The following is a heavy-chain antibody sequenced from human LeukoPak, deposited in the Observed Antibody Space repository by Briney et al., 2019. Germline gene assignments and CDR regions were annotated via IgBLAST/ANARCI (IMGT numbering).Heavy chain of an antibody. J-gene: IGHJ6*03. D-gene: IGHD1-26*01. V-gene: IGHV1-2*02. CDR3: ARTGERRRYYYMDV. CDR1: GYTFTGYY. CDR2: INPNSGGT. Sequence: ASVKVSCKASGYTFTGYYMHWVRQAPGQGLEWMGWINPNSGGTNYAQKFQGRVTMTRDTSISTAYMELSRLRSDDTAVYYCARTGERRRYYYMDVWGKGTTVTISS.